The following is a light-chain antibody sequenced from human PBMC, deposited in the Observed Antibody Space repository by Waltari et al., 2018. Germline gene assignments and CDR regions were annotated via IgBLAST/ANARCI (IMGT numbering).Light chain of an antibody. CDR2: KDS. CDR3: YSAADNNLGV. J-gene: IGLJ2*01. Sequence: SYELTQPSSVSVSPGQTARITCSGDVLAKKYARWFQQEPGQAPVLVIYKDSERPSGIPERFSGSSSGTTVTLTISGAQVEDEANYYCYSAADNNLGVFGGGTKLTVL. V-gene: IGLV3-27*01. CDR1: VLAKKY.